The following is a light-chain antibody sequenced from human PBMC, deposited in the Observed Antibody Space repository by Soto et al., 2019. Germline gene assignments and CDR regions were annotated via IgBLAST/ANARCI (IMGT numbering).Light chain of an antibody. CDR1: QNISTY. CDR3: QHTYITIS. J-gene: IGKJ4*01. Sequence: DIQVTQSPSSLSASVGDRVTISCRASQNISTYLHWYQQRPGKAPKLLISRTSNLETAVPSRFSGSGSGTHFTLTISDLQPEDSASYYCQHTYITISFGGGTKVE. V-gene: IGKV1-39*01. CDR2: RTS.